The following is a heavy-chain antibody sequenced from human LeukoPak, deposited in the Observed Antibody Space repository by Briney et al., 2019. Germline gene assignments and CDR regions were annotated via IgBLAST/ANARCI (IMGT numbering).Heavy chain of an antibody. V-gene: IGHV3-73*01. Sequence: GGSLRLSCAASGFTFSGSAMHWVRQASGKGLEWVGRIRSKANSYATAYAASVKGRYTISRDDSKNTAYLQMNSLKTEDTAVYYCTSSSNYPVYWYFDLWGRGTLVTVSS. D-gene: IGHD4-11*01. CDR2: IRSKANSYAT. CDR1: GFTFSGSA. J-gene: IGHJ2*01. CDR3: TSSSNYPVYWYFDL.